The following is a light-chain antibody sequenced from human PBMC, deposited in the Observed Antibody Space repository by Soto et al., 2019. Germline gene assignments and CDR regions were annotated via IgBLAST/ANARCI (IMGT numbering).Light chain of an antibody. CDR3: SSYTSSSTLV. V-gene: IGLV2-14*01. CDR1: SXDVGGYNY. J-gene: IGLJ1*01. Sequence: QSALAQPASVSGPPGQSITISCTGTSXDVGGYNYVSWYQQHPGKAPKLMIYEVSNRPSGVSNRFSGSKSGNTASLTISGLQAEDEADYYCSSYTSSSTLVFGTGTKVTVL. CDR2: EVS.